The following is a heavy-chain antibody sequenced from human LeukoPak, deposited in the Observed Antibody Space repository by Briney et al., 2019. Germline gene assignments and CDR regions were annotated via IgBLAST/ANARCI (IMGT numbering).Heavy chain of an antibody. CDR2: INPNSGGT. CDR3: ARVIAAAGPPGY. Sequence: ASVKVSCKASGYTFTGYYMHWVRQAPGQGLEWMGWINPNSGGTNYAQKFQGRVTMTRDTSISTAYMELSRLRSDDTAVYYCARVIAAAGPPGYWGQGTTVTVSS. CDR1: GYTFTGYY. V-gene: IGHV1-2*02. J-gene: IGHJ6*02. D-gene: IGHD6-13*01.